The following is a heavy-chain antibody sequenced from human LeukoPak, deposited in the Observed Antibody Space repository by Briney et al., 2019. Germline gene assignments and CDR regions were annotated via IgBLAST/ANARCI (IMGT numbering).Heavy chain of an antibody. D-gene: IGHD3-16*02. V-gene: IGHV1-69*05. Sequence: KVSCKASGYTFTGYYMHWVRQAPGQGLEWMGRIIPIFGTANYAQKFQGRVTITTDESTSTAYMELSGLRSEDTAVYYCARNYVWGSYRYINYFDYWGQGTLVTVSS. J-gene: IGHJ4*02. CDR3: ARNYVWGSYRYINYFDY. CDR1: GYTFTGYY. CDR2: IIPIFGTA.